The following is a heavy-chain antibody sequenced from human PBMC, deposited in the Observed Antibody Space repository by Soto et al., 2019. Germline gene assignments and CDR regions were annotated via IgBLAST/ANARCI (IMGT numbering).Heavy chain of an antibody. J-gene: IGHJ4*02. Sequence: EVRLVESGGGLVQPGGPLRLSCAASGFTFSSYSMNWVRQAPGKGLEWVSYISSSSSTIYYADSVKGRFTISRDNAKNSLYLQMNSLRAEDTAVYYCARANYYGSPGDFDYWGQGTLVTVSS. CDR1: GFTFSSYS. V-gene: IGHV3-48*01. D-gene: IGHD3-10*01. CDR2: ISSSSSTI. CDR3: ARANYYGSPGDFDY.